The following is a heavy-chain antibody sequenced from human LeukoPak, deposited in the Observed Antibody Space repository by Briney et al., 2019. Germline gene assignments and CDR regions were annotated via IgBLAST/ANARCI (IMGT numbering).Heavy chain of an antibody. V-gene: IGHV3-33*01. CDR1: GFTFSSYG. D-gene: IGHD1-26*01. Sequence: PGGSLRLSCAASGFTFSSYGMHWVRQAPGKGLEWVAVIWYDGSNKYYADSVKGRFTISRDNSKNTLYLQMNSLRAEDTAVYYCARVLSTLSGSSDYWGQGTLVTVSS. CDR3: ARVLSTLSGSSDY. CDR2: IWYDGSNK. J-gene: IGHJ4*02.